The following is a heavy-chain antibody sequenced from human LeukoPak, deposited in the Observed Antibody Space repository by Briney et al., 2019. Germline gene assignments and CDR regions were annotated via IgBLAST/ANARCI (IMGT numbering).Heavy chain of an antibody. CDR2: IYYSGST. D-gene: IGHD2-2*01. V-gene: IGHV4-39*01. Sequence: PSETLSLTCTVSGGSISSSSYYWGWIRQPPGKGLEWIGSIYYSGSTYYNPSLKSRVAISVDTSKNQFSLKLSSVTAADTAVYYCARHNAGGDIVVVPAAIPLDYWGQGTLVTVSS. J-gene: IGHJ4*02. CDR3: ARHNAGGDIVVVPAAIPLDY. CDR1: GGSISSSSYY.